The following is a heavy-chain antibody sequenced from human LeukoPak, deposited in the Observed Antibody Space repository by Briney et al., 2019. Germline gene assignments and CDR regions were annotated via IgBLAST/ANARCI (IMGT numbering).Heavy chain of an antibody. Sequence: GGSLRLSCAASGFTFSSYAMHWVRQAPGKGLEWVAVISYDGSNKYYADSVKGRFTISRDNSKNTLYLQMNSLRAEDTAVYYCASSNGVCYTCAFDIWGQGTMVTVSS. CDR2: ISYDGSNK. V-gene: IGHV3-30-3*01. CDR3: ASSNGVCYTCAFDI. D-gene: IGHD2-8*01. J-gene: IGHJ3*02. CDR1: GFTFSSYA.